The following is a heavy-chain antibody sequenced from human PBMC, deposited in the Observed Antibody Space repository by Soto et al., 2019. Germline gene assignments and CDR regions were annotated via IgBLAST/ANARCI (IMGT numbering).Heavy chain of an antibody. D-gene: IGHD6-25*01. Sequence: EVQLMESGGGLVKPGGSLRLSCAASGVGFSKYGMNWVRQAPGKGPEWVSSIDSSGRYVYYADSVEGRFTTSRDKSQNSLYLQMNSLSVEDTAMYFGARYGSAATSITNWGQGTQVTVSS. CDR3: ARYGSAATSITN. V-gene: IGHV3-21*01. CDR1: GVGFSKYG. CDR2: IDSSGRYV. J-gene: IGHJ4*02.